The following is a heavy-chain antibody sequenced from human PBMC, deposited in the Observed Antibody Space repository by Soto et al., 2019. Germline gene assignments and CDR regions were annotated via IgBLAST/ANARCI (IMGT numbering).Heavy chain of an antibody. D-gene: IGHD2-2*01. CDR2: ISLYSDGT. Sequence: GASVNVSCKTSGYTFSNYCITWVRQAPGQPLEWLGWISLYSDGTNYAQKFQGRVSMTTDTSTTTAYMELRSLRSDDTAVHYCARVVPGAEAWFGPWGQGTLVTVSS. J-gene: IGHJ5*02. CDR1: GYTFSNYC. V-gene: IGHV1-18*01. CDR3: ARVVPGAEAWFGP.